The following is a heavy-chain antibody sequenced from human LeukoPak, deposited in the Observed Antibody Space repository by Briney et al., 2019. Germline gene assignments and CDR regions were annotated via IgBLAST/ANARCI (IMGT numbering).Heavy chain of an antibody. CDR1: GYTFTSYG. Sequence: ASVKVSCKASGYTFTSYGISWVRQAPGQGLEWMGWINPNSGGTNYAQKFQGRVTMTRDTSISTAYMELSRLRSDDTAVYYCARDSSSSFWGPLGYYYMDVWGKGTTVTVSS. D-gene: IGHD6-6*01. V-gene: IGHV1-2*02. CDR2: INPNSGGT. J-gene: IGHJ6*03. CDR3: ARDSSSSFWGPLGYYYMDV.